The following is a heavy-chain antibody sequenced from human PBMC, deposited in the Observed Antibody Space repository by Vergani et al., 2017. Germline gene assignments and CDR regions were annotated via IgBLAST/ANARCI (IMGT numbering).Heavy chain of an antibody. CDR3: AAPKYPRDTAMARIDY. V-gene: IGHV3-66*03. CDR1: GFTVSSNY. J-gene: IGHJ4*02. D-gene: IGHD5-18*01. Sequence: EVQLVESGGGLIQPGGSLRLSCAASGFTVSSNYMSWVRQAPGKGLEWVSVIYSGGSTYYADSVKGRFTISRDNSKNTLYLQMNSLRAEDTAVYYCAAPKYPRDTAMARIDYWGQGTLVTVSS. CDR2: IYSGGST.